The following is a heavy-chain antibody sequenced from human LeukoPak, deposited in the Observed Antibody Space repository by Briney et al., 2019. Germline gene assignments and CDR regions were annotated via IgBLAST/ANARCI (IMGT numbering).Heavy chain of an antibody. CDR2: INPSGGST. J-gene: IGHJ4*02. CDR1: GYTFTSYY. D-gene: IGHD5-18*01. CDR3: ARDLSISYGPLMYYFDY. V-gene: IGHV1-46*01. Sequence: ASVKVSCTASGYTFTSYYMHWVRQAPGQGLEWMGIINPSGGSTSYAQKFQGRVTMTRDTSTSTVYMELSSLRSEDTAVYYCARDLSISYGPLMYYFDYWGQGTLVTVSS.